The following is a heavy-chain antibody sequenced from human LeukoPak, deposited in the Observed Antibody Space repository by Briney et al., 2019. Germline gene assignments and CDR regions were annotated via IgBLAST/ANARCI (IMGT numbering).Heavy chain of an antibody. Sequence: GGSLRLSCAASGFTFSSYSMNWVRQAPGKGLEWVSYISSSSSTIYYADSVKGRFTISRDNAKNSLYLQMNSLRAENTAVYYCARRRADYYFDYWGQGTLVTVSS. CDR2: ISSSSSTI. V-gene: IGHV3-48*01. J-gene: IGHJ4*02. CDR1: GFTFSSYS. CDR3: ARRRADYYFDY.